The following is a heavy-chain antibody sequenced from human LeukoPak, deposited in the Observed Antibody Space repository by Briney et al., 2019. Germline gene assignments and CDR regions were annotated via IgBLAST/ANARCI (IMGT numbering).Heavy chain of an antibody. CDR3: ARGSSWYSPAAEYFQH. Sequence: GGSLRLSCAASGFTFSSYSMNWVRQAPGKGLEWVSYISSSSSTIYYADSVKGRFTISRDNAKNSLYLQMNSLRAEDTAVYYCARGSSWYSPAAEYFQHWGQGTLVTVSS. CDR2: ISSSSSTI. CDR1: GFTFSSYS. J-gene: IGHJ1*01. D-gene: IGHD6-13*01. V-gene: IGHV3-48*01.